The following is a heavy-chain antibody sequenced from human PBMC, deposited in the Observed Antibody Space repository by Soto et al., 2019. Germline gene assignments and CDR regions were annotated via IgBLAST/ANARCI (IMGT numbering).Heavy chain of an antibody. V-gene: IGHV1-18*01. D-gene: IGHD2-15*01. CDR1: GYTFTTYG. CDR3: ARGYCSGGSCSASYYGMDV. CDR2: VSAYNGNT. J-gene: IGHJ6*02. Sequence: GASVKVSCKASGYTFTTYGVSWVRQAPGQGLEWMGWVSAYNGNTNYAQKLQGRVTMTTDTSTSTAYMELRSLRSDDTAVYYCARGYCSGGSCSASYYGMDVWGQGTTVTVSS.